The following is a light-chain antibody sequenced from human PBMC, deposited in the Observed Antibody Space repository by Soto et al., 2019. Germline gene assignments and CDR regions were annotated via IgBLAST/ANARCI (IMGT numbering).Light chain of an antibody. CDR1: QSISTW. J-gene: IGKJ1*01. V-gene: IGKV1-27*01. CDR2: DAS. Sequence: IHMTHSPSTLSASLGDMVTITCGASQSISTWLAWYQQKPGKSPKLLIFDASTLQSGVPSRFGGSGSGTDFTLTISNLQPEDFATYYCQKYNGSPRTFGQGTKVDIK. CDR3: QKYNGSPRT.